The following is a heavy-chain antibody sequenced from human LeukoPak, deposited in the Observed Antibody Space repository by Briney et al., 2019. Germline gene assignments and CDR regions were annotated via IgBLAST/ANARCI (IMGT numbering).Heavy chain of an antibody. J-gene: IGHJ4*02. D-gene: IGHD4-17*01. CDR2: IWYDGSHE. Sequence: GESLRLSCAASGYTFSNYAMYWVRQAPGKGLEWVAVIWYDGSHEYYVDSVKGRFTISRDNSKNTMYLQMNSLRAEDTAVYYCARVSTVTRWGQGTLVTVSS. CDR3: ARVSTVTR. CDR1: GYTFSNYA. V-gene: IGHV3-33*01.